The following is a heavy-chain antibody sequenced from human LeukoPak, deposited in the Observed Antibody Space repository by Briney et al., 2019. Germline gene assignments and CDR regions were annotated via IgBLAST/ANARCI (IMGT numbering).Heavy chain of an antibody. CDR2: ISGSGGST. D-gene: IGHD3-22*01. CDR1: GFTFSGYA. V-gene: IGHV3-23*01. CDR3: ASITMIVVAQGPFDY. Sequence: GGSLRLSCAASGFTFSGYAMSWVRQAPGKGLEWVSAISGSGGSTYYADSVKGRFTISRDNSKNTLYLQMNSLRAEDTAVYYCASITMIVVAQGPFDYWGQGTLVTVSS. J-gene: IGHJ4*02.